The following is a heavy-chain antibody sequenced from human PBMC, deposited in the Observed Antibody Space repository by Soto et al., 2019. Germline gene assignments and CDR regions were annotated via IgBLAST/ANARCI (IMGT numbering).Heavy chain of an antibody. CDR3: VRAPGTTQHRNLLFDY. CDR1: GGSISSGDYY. J-gene: IGHJ4*02. Sequence: QVQLQESGPGLVKPSQTRSLTCTVSGGSISSGDYYWNWIRQPPGKGLEWIGHIYYSGSADYNPSLKSRVSISVDTAKNQFSLKLSSVIGADTAVYYGVRAPGTTQHRNLLFDYWGQGTLVTVSS. V-gene: IGHV4-30-4*01. D-gene: IGHD1-7*01. CDR2: IYYSGSA.